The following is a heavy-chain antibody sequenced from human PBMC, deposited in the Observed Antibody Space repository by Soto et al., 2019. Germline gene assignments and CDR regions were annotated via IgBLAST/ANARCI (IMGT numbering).Heavy chain of an antibody. D-gene: IGHD6-6*01. CDR2: ISSSSSYI. Sequence: EVQLVESGGGLVKPGGSLRLSCAASGFTFSSYSMNWVRQAPGKGLEWVSSISSSSSYIYYADSVKGRFTISRDNAKNSLYLQMNSLRAEDTAVYYCATIAARRRACDIWGQGTMVTVSS. J-gene: IGHJ3*02. CDR1: GFTFSSYS. CDR3: ATIAARRRACDI. V-gene: IGHV3-21*01.